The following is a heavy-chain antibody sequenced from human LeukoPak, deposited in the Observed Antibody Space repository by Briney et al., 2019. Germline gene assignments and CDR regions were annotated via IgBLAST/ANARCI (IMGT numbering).Heavy chain of an antibody. V-gene: IGHV1-2*02. D-gene: IGHD2-2*01. CDR1: GDTFTGYY. Sequence: ALVKVSCKASGDTFTGYYMHWVRQAPGQGLEWMGWINPNSGGTNYAQQFQGRVTMTRDTSISTAYMELSGLRSDDTAVYYCARVFDVSSDIVVVPTPFDIWGQGTMVTVS. CDR3: ARVFDVSSDIVVVPTPFDI. CDR2: INPNSGGT. J-gene: IGHJ3*02.